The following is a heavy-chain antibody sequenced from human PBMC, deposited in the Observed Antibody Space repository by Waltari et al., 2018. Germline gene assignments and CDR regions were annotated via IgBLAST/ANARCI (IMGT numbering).Heavy chain of an antibody. J-gene: IGHJ4*02. Sequence: EILVVESGGGLVQPGGYLRLSCAASGSTLSSYSMTWVRQAPGKGLEWVSYISATSSSIYYADSVKGRFTISRDNAQNSLYLQMNSLRAEDTALYYCARLGVSHFDYWGQGTLVTVSS. CDR1: GSTLSSYS. CDR3: ARLGVSHFDY. CDR2: ISATSSSI. D-gene: IGHD1-26*01. V-gene: IGHV3-48*04.